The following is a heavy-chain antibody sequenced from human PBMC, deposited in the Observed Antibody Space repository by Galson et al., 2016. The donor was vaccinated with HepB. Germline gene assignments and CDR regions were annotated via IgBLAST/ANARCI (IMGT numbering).Heavy chain of an antibody. CDR3: ARDLEYYDRSVYSSRSRGMDV. CDR1: GFNFRTYG. CDR2: IWYDGSNK. J-gene: IGHJ6*04. D-gene: IGHD3-22*01. Sequence: SLRLSCAASGFNFRTYGMHWVRQAPGKGLEWVADIWYDGSNKNYGGFVKGRFTISRDNSKNMLYLQMNSLRTEDTAIYYCARDLEYYDRSVYSSRSRGMDVWGTGTTVIVSS. V-gene: IGHV3-33*01.